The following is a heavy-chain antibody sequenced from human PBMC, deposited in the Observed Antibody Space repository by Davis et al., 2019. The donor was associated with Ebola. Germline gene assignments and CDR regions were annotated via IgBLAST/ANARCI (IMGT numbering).Heavy chain of an antibody. CDR1: GFTFSSYW. D-gene: IGHD3-22*01. V-gene: IGHV3-7*01. J-gene: IGHJ4*02. CDR2: IKQDGSEK. CDR3: ARDTYYDSSGYEPWDY. Sequence: GESLKISCAASGFTFSSYWMSWVRQAPGKGLEWVANIKQDGSEKYYVDSVKGRFTISRDNAKNSLYLQMNSLRAEDTAVYYCARDTYYDSSGYEPWDYWGQGTLVTVSS.